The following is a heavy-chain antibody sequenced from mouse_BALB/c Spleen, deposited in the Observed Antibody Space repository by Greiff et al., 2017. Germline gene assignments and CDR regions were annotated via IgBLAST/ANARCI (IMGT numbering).Heavy chain of an antibody. Sequence: EVQVVESGGGLVQPGGSRKLSCAASGFTFSSFGMHWVRQAPEKGLEWVAYISSGSSTIYYADTVKGRVTISRDNPKNTLFLQMTSLRSEDTAMYYGARSWITTPYAMDDWGQGTSVTVSS. V-gene: IGHV5-17*02. CDR1: GFTFSSFG. CDR3: ARSWITTPYAMDD. J-gene: IGHJ4*01. CDR2: ISSGSSTI. D-gene: IGHD2-4*01.